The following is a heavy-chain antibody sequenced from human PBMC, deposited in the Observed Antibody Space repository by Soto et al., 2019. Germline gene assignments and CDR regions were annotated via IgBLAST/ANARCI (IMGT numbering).Heavy chain of an antibody. CDR1: GGSISSYY. CDR2: IYYSGST. CDR3: ASLWGWSVDY. Sequence: QVQLQESGPGLVKPSETLSLTCTVSGGSISSYYWSWIRQPPGKGLEWIGYIYYSGSTNYHPSLKSRVTISVDTSKNQFSLKLSSVTAADTAVYYCASLWGWSVDYWGQGTLVTVSS. D-gene: IGHD3-16*01. J-gene: IGHJ4*02. V-gene: IGHV4-59*08.